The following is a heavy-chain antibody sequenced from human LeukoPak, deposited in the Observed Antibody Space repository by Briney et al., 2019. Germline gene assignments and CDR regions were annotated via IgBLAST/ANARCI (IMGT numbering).Heavy chain of an antibody. CDR1: GYTFTGYY. CDR2: INPNSGGT. D-gene: IGHD3-10*01. Sequence: ASVKVSCKASGYTFTGYYMHWVRQAPGQGLEWMGWINPNSGGTYYAQKFQGRVTMTSDTSISTAYMELSRLRSDDTAVYYCARFAVTMVRGVIPIDYWGQGTLVTVSS. CDR3: ARFAVTMVRGVIPIDY. V-gene: IGHV1-2*02. J-gene: IGHJ4*02.